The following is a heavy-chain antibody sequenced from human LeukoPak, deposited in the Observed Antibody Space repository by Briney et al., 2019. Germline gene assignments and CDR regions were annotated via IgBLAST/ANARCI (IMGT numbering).Heavy chain of an antibody. Sequence: GGSLRLSCAASGFTFSSYAMHWVRQAPGKGLEWVAVISYDGSNKYYADSVKGRFTISRDNSKNTLYLQMNSLRAEDTAVYYCAKDMNSGSYSYFQHWGQGTLVTVSS. CDR2: ISYDGSNK. CDR1: GFTFSSYA. CDR3: AKDMNSGSYSYFQH. J-gene: IGHJ1*01. V-gene: IGHV3-30-3*01. D-gene: IGHD1-26*01.